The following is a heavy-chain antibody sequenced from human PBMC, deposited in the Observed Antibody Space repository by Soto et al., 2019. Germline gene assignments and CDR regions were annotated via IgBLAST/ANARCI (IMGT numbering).Heavy chain of an antibody. D-gene: IGHD3-22*01. Sequence: ASVKVSCKASGDIFTSYGISWVRQAPGQGLEWMGWISAYNGNTNYAQKFQVRVTMTTDTSTSTAYMELRSLRSDDTAVYYCARDQEGITMIVGGTWGQGTLVTVSS. CDR2: ISAYNGNT. J-gene: IGHJ5*02. V-gene: IGHV1-18*01. CDR3: ARDQEGITMIVGGT. CDR1: GDIFTSYG.